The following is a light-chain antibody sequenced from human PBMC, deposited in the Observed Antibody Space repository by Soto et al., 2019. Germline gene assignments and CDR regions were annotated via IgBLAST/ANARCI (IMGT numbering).Light chain of an antibody. J-gene: IGKJ1*01. V-gene: IGKV1-5*01. CDR3: QQYSSYSLT. CDR1: QSVTTW. CDR2: GAS. Sequence: DIQMTQSPSTLSASVGDRVTITCRASQSVTTWLAWYLQKPGKAPKLLIYGASSLQSGVPSRFTGSGSGTEFTLTISSLQPDDFATYYCQQYSSYSLTFGQGTKVEIK.